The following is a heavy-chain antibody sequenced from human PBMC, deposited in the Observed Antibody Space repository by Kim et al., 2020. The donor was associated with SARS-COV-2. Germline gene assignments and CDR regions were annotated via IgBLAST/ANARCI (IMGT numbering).Heavy chain of an antibody. J-gene: IGHJ4*02. CDR1: GGSISSGDYY. Sequence: SETLSLTCTVSGGSISSGDYYWSWIRQPPGKGLEWIGYIYYSGSTYYNPSLKSRVTISVDTSKNQFSLKLSSVTAADTAVYYCARDGPTTAPFDYWGQGTLVTVSS. CDR3: ARDGPTTAPFDY. CDR2: IYYSGST. V-gene: IGHV4-30-4*01. D-gene: IGHD1-26*01.